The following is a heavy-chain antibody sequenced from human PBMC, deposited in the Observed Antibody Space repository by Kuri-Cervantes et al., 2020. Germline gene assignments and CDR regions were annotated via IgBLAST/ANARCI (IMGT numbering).Heavy chain of an antibody. CDR1: GFIFSDYA. V-gene: IGHV3-30*04. D-gene: IGHD5-18*01. J-gene: IGHJ4*02. CDR2: ISYDGSNK. Sequence: GSLRLSCAASGFIFSDYAIHWVRQAPGKGLEWVAVISYDGSNKYYADSVKGRFTISRDNSKNTLYLQMNSLRAEDTAVYYCARGYSYADYWGQGTLVTVSS. CDR3: ARGYSYADY.